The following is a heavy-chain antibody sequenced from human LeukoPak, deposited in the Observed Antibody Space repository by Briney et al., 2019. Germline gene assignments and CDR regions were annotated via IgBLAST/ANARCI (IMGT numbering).Heavy chain of an antibody. J-gene: IGHJ4*02. V-gene: IGHV1-18*01. Sequence: ASVKVSCKASGYTFTSYGISWVRQAPGQGLEWMGWISAYNGNTNYAQKLQGRVTMTTDTSTSTAYMELRSLRSDDTAVYYCARDHRRGTAVAGLGYWGQGTLVTVSS. CDR2: ISAYNGNT. CDR1: GYTFTSYG. D-gene: IGHD6-19*01. CDR3: ARDHRRGTAVAGLGY.